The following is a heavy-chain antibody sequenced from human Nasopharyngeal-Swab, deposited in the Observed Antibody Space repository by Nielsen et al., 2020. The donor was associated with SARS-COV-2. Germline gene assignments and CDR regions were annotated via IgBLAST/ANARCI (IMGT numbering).Heavy chain of an antibody. CDR2: ISYDGSNK. CDR3: AKAKYVGRIAAAGGAFDI. V-gene: IGHV3-30*18. J-gene: IGHJ3*02. CDR1: GFTFSSYG. D-gene: IGHD6-13*01. Sequence: GESLKISCAASGFTFSSYGMHWVRQAPGKGLEWVAVISYDGSNKYYADSVKGRFTISRDNSKNTLYLQMNSLRAEDTAAYYCAKAKYVGRIAAAGGAFDIWGQGTMVTVSS.